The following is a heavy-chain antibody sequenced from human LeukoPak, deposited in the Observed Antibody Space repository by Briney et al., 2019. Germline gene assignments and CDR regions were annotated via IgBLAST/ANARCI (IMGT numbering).Heavy chain of an antibody. CDR1: GFTFSSYA. V-gene: IGHV3-23*01. CDR2: ISGSGGST. Sequence: PGGSLRLSCAASGFTFSSYAMSWVRQAPGKGLEWVSAISGSGGSTYYADSVKGRFTISRDNSKNTLYLQMNSLRAEDTAVYYSAKDRVVRRMGMVWFDPWGQGTLVTVSS. J-gene: IGHJ5*02. CDR3: AKDRVVRRMGMVWFDP. D-gene: IGHD3-10*01.